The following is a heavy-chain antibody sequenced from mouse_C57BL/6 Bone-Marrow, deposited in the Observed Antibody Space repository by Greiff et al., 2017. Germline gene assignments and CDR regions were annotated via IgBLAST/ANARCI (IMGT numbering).Heavy chain of an antibody. CDR1: GFSLTSYG. CDR3: ARHASICDGDWGFAY. V-gene: IGHV2-6-1*01. D-gene: IGHD2-3*01. CDR2: IWSDGST. Sequence: VKLVESGPGLVAPSPSLSITCTVSGFSLTSYGVHWVRQPPGKGLEWLVVIWSDGSTTYNSALKSRLSIRKDNSKSQVFLKMNRLQTDDTAMYYGARHASICDGDWGFAYWGQGTLVTVSA. J-gene: IGHJ3*01.